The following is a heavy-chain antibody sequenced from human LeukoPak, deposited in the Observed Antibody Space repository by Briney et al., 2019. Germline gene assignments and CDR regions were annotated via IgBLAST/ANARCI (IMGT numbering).Heavy chain of an antibody. CDR1: GFTFSSYS. J-gene: IGHJ1*01. V-gene: IGHV3-21*04. Sequence: GGSLRLSCAASGFTFSSYSMNWVRQAPGKGLEWVSSISSSSSNIYYADSVKGRFTISRDNAKNSLYLQMNSLRAEDTAVYYCAKDLQQLVHSWEEYFQHWGQGTLVTVSS. D-gene: IGHD6-6*01. CDR3: AKDLQQLVHSWEEYFQH. CDR2: ISSSSSNI.